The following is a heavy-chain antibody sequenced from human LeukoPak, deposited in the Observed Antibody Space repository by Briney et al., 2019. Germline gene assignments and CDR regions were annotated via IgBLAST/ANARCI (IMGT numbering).Heavy chain of an antibody. Sequence: PGGSLRLSCAASGFTFSSYAMNWVRQAPGKGLEWVAVIYTDASTYYADSVKGRFTISGDNSKNTVYLQMNSLRAEDTAVYYCIRDYGDYWGQGTLVTVSS. CDR3: IRDYGDY. V-gene: IGHV3-53*01. CDR2: IYTDAST. D-gene: IGHD4/OR15-4a*01. CDR1: GFTFSSYA. J-gene: IGHJ4*02.